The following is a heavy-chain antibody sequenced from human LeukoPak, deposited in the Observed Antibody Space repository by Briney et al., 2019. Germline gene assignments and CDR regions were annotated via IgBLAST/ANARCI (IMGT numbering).Heavy chain of an antibody. CDR1: GGSFSGYY. CDR3: ARALEVPAAMEGGFYFDY. J-gene: IGHJ4*02. CDR2: INHSGST. Sequence: SETLSLTCAVYGGSFSGYYWSWIRQPPGKGLEWIGEINHSGSTNYNPSLKSRVTISIHTSKNQFSLKLSSVTAADTAVYYCARALEVPAAMEGGFYFDYWGQGTLVTVSS. D-gene: IGHD2-2*01. V-gene: IGHV4-34*01.